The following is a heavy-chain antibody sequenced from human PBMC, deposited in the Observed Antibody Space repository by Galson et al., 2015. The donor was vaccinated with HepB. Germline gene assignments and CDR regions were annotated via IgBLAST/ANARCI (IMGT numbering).Heavy chain of an antibody. V-gene: IGHV1-45*02. CDR1: GYTFTYRY. CDR2: ITPFNGNT. J-gene: IGHJ6*02. D-gene: IGHD3-10*01. CDR3: ATSMHTSRSSGSGGFGGVGSYYGMDV. Sequence: SVKVSCKASGYTFTYRYLHWVRQAPGQALEWMGWITPFNGNTNYAQKFQDRVTITRDRSISTAYMELSSLRSEDTAMYYCATSMHTSRSSGSGGFGGVGSYYGMDVWGQGTTVTVSS.